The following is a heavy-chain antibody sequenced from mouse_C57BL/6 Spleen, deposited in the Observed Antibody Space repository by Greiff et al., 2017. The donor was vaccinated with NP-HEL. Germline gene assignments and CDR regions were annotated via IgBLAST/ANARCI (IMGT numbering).Heavy chain of an antibody. CDR1: GYTFTEYT. CDR2: FYPGSGSI. V-gene: IGHV1-62-2*01. Sequence: VQLQQSGAELVKPGASVKLSCKASGYTFTEYTIHWVKQRSGQGLEWIGWFYPGSGSIKYNEKFKDKATLTADKSSSTVYMELSRLTSEDSAVYFCAIHEGDYYGSSYVTGYAMDYWGQGTSVTVSS. CDR3: AIHEGDYYGSSYVTGYAMDY. D-gene: IGHD1-1*01. J-gene: IGHJ4*01.